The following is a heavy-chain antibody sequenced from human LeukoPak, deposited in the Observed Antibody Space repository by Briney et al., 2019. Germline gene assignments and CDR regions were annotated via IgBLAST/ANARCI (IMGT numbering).Heavy chain of an antibody. CDR3: ARDVKFYYDSSGYYRGFDY. CDR2: IYYSGST. Sequence: NSSETLSLTCTVSGGSISSYYWSWIRQPPGKGLEWIGYIYYSGSTNYNPSLKSRVTISADTSKNQFSLKLSSVTAADTAVYYCARDVKFYYDSSGYYRGFDYWGQGTLVTVSS. CDR1: GGSISSYY. V-gene: IGHV4-59*01. J-gene: IGHJ4*02. D-gene: IGHD3-22*01.